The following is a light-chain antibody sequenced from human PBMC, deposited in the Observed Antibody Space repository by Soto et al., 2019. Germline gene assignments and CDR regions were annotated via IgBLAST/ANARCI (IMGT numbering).Light chain of an antibody. CDR1: QSVSSSY. V-gene: IGKV3-15*01. Sequence: PGKRVTLSCRASQSVSSSYLAWYQQKPGQAPRLLIYGASTRATGIPARISGSGSGTEFTLTISSLQSEDFAVYYCQQYNKWPPSITFGQGTRLEIK. J-gene: IGKJ5*01. CDR2: GAS. CDR3: QQYNKWPPSIT.